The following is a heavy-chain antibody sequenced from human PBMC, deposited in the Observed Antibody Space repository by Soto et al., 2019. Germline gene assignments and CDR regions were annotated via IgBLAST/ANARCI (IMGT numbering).Heavy chain of an antibody. CDR2: VFSSVSA. D-gene: IGHD2-21*02. CDR1: VVSVTIYT. J-gene: IGHJ4*02. Sequence: PSETLCITCIFSVVSVTIYTWSWVRQPANKGLEWIGRVFSSVSATYNPSLKSRVSISMDTAENRISLKLDSVTAADAGVYFCARDGMTTGDTWGTGTLVTVS. V-gene: IGHV4-4*07. CDR3: ARDGMTTGDT.